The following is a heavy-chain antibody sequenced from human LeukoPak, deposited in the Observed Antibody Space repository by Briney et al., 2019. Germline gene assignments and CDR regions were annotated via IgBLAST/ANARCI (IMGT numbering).Heavy chain of an antibody. D-gene: IGHD2-2*02. CDR3: ARLYCSSTSCYTGPHY. Sequence: ASVKVSCKASGYTFTGYYMHWVRQAPGQGLEWMGWINPNSGGTNYAQKFQGRVTMTRDTSISTAYMELSRLRSDDTAVYYCARLYCSSTSCYTGPHYWGQGTLVTVSS. V-gene: IGHV1-2*02. CDR2: INPNSGGT. CDR1: GYTFTGYY. J-gene: IGHJ4*02.